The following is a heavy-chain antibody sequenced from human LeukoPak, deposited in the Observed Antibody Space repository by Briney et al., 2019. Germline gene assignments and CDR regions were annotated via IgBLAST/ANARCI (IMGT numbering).Heavy chain of an antibody. CDR2: INDESGGT. V-gene: IGHV1-3*01. Sequence: ASVTVSCKASGYNFMTYAMHWVRQAPGQRLEWMGWINDESGGTKLSEKFQGRLTIVRDTSANTASMELSSLRSEDTAVYYCARGSIFPRYGMDVWGQGTTVTVSS. J-gene: IGHJ6*02. CDR1: GYNFMTYA. D-gene: IGHD2/OR15-2a*01. CDR3: ARGSIFPRYGMDV.